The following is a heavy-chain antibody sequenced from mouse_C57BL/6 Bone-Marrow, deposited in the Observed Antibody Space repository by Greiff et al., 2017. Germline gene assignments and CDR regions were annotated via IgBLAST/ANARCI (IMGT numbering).Heavy chain of an antibody. CDR2: IRNKANGYST. CDR1: GFTFTDYY. V-gene: IGHV7-3*01. CDR3: ARSYAMDY. Sequence: EVMLVESGGGLVQPGGSLSLSCAASGFTFTDYYMSWVRQTPGKALEWLGFIRNKANGYSTEYSASVKGRFTISRDNSQSILYLQRIALRAEDSATYYCARSYAMDYWGQGTSVTVSS. J-gene: IGHJ4*01.